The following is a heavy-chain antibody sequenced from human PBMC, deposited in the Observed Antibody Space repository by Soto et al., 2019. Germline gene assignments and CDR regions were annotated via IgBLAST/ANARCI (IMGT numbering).Heavy chain of an antibody. V-gene: IGHV3-23*01. D-gene: IGHD3-9*01. J-gene: IGHJ4*02. CDR3: AKGDILTGSRQGWDY. Sequence: EVQLLESGGGLVQPGGSLRLSCVASGFTFSSYARSWVRQAPGRGLECVSSIDGSGAGTYYSDSVRGRFTISRDNSKNTLDLQMDSLRAEDTAVYYCAKGDILTGSRQGWDYWGQGTLVTVSS. CDR1: GFTFSSYA. CDR2: IDGSGAGT.